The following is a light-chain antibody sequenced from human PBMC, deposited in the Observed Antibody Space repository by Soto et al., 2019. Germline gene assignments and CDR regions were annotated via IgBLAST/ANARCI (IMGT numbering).Light chain of an antibody. CDR2: DAS. CDR1: QSVSSSY. CDR3: QQYGSSPYT. J-gene: IGKJ2*01. Sequence: EIALTQSPGTLSLSPGERATLSCRASQSVSSSYLAWYQQKPDQAPRLLIYDASSRATGIPDRFSGSGSGTDFTLTISRLEPEDLAVYYCQQYGSSPYTFGQGTNLEIK. V-gene: IGKV3-20*01.